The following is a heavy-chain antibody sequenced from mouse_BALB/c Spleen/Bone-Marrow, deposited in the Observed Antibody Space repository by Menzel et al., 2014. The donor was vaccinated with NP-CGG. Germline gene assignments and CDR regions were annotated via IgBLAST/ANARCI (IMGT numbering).Heavy chain of an antibody. CDR3: ARPIFR. J-gene: IGHJ4*01. Sequence: VQLQQSGAELVKPGASVKLYCTASGFNIKDTYMHWVKQRPEQGLEWIGRIDPANGNTKYDPKFQGKATITADTSSNTAYLQLRTLASEDTAVYYCARPIFRWGQGTSVAVSS. CDR1: GFNIKDTY. CDR2: IDPANGNT. V-gene: IGHV14-3*02.